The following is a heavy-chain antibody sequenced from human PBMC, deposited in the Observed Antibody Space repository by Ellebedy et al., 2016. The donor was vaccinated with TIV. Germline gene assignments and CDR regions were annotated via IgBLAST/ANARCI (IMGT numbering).Heavy chain of an antibody. CDR3: AKDRPYYGMDV. CDR2: ISYDGSNK. D-gene: IGHD6-6*01. CDR1: GFTFSSYG. J-gene: IGHJ6*02. Sequence: GGSLRLSCAASGFTFSSYGMHWVRQAPGKGLEWVAVISYDGSNKYYADSVKGRFTISRDNSKNTLYLQMNSLRAEDTAVYYCAKDRPYYGMDVWGQGTTVTVSS. V-gene: IGHV3-30*18.